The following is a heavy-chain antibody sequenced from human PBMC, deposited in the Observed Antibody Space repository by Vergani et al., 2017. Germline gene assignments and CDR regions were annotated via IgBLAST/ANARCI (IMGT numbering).Heavy chain of an antibody. Sequence: EVPLVQSGAEVKKPGESLKISCKGSGYSFTSYWIGWVRQMPGKGLEWMGIIYPGDSDTRYSPSFQGQVTISADKSISTAYLQWSSLKASDTAMYYCARQVVVAATSPGFDYWGQGTLVTVSS. CDR1: GYSFTSYW. D-gene: IGHD2-15*01. CDR3: ARQVVVAATSPGFDY. CDR2: IYPGDSDT. J-gene: IGHJ4*02. V-gene: IGHV5-51*01.